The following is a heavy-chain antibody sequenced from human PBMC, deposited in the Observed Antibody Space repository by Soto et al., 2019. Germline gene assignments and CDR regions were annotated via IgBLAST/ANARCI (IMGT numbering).Heavy chain of an antibody. CDR2: ISGRGGST. Sequence: EVQLLESGGGLVQPGGSLRLSCAASGFTFSSSAMSWVRQAPGKGMEWVSAISGRGGSTYYADSVKGRFTISRDNSKNTLYLQMNSLRADDTAVYDCAKDFCYYDSSGYPDGWGQGPLVTVAS. D-gene: IGHD3-22*01. J-gene: IGHJ4*02. V-gene: IGHV3-23*01. CDR3: AKDFCYYDSSGYPDG. CDR1: GFTFSSSA.